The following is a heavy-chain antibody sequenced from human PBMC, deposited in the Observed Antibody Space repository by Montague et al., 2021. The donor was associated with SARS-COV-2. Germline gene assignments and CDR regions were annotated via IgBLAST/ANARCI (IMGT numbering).Heavy chain of an antibody. Sequence: SETLSLTCTVSGGSISSYYWSWIRQPPGKGLEWIGYIYYSGSTNYNPSLKSRVTISVDTSKNQFSLKLSSVTAADTAVYYCARALVPEEWLFGGDYHYYMDVWGKGTTVTVSS. D-gene: IGHD3-3*01. CDR1: GGSISSYY. CDR2: IYYSGST. V-gene: IGHV4-59*01. J-gene: IGHJ6*03. CDR3: ARALVPEEWLFGGDYHYYMDV.